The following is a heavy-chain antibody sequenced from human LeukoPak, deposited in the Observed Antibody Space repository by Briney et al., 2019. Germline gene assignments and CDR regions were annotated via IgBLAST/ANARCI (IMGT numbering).Heavy chain of an antibody. V-gene: IGHV3-23*03. CDR3: AREGHLGKYFDL. CDR1: GFTFSSYA. J-gene: IGHJ2*01. D-gene: IGHD3-16*01. CDR2: MYVGGRT. Sequence: PGGSLRLPCAASGFTFSSYAMSWVRQAPGKGLDWVSVMYVGGRTFYADSVQGRFTISRDNSKNTLYLQMNSLRVEDTAVYYCAREGHLGKYFDLWGRGTQVTVSS.